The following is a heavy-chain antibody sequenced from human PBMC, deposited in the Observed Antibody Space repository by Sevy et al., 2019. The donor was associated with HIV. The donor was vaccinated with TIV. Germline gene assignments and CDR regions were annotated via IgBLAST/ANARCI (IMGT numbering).Heavy chain of an antibody. J-gene: IGHJ6*02. D-gene: IGHD2-15*01. CDR3: ARGYCSGDACYGEGMDV. CDR2: MNPNSGKT. V-gene: IGHV1-8*01. Sequence: ASVKVSCRSSGYTFTSYDINWVRQPIGQGLEWMGWMNPNSGKTGFAQRFQGRLSMTRDTSINTAYMELSSLSSEDTAVYYCARGYCSGDACYGEGMDVWGQGTTVIVSS. CDR1: GYTFTSYD.